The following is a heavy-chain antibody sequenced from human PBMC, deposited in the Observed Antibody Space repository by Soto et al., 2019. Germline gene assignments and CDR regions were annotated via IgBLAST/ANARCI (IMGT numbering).Heavy chain of an antibody. CDR3: AEYPMPNSFYSCAMDV. CDR2: IVVASGNT. J-gene: IGHJ6*02. V-gene: IGHV1-58*01. D-gene: IGHD2-21*01. Sequence: SVKVSCKASGFTFIRSAVQWVRQARGQRLEWVGWIVVASGNTNYAQKFQDRVTITRDMSTSTAYMDLRRMRSDETAIDYSAEYPMPNSFYSCAMDVWGQGTAVTVSS. CDR1: GFTFIRSA.